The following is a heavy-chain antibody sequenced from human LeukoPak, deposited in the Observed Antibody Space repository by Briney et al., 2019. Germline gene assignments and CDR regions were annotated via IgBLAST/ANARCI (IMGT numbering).Heavy chain of an antibody. CDR3: ARVGGGAYYDFWSGYRYYFDY. J-gene: IGHJ4*02. D-gene: IGHD3-3*01. CDR2: IYHSGST. CDR1: GGSISGSNW. V-gene: IGHV4-4*02. Sequence: SETLSLTCAVSGGSISGSNWWSWVRQPPGKGLEWIGEIYHSGSTNYNPSLKSRVTISVDKSKNQFSLKLSSVTAADTAVYYCARVGGGAYYDFWSGYRYYFDYWGQGTLVTVSS.